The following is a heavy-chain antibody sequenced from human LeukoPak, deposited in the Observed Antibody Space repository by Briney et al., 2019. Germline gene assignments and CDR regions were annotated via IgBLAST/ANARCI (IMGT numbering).Heavy chain of an antibody. D-gene: IGHD5-24*01. Sequence: GESLKISCQGSGYRFTSYWVGWVRQMPGKGLEWMGIMYPGDSDTRYSPSFQGQVTISADKSISTDYLQWSSLKASDTAIYYCARRDGYNMGAFDIWGQGTMVTVSS. CDR2: MYPGDSDT. CDR3: ARRDGYNMGAFDI. V-gene: IGHV5-51*03. CDR1: GYRFTSYW. J-gene: IGHJ3*02.